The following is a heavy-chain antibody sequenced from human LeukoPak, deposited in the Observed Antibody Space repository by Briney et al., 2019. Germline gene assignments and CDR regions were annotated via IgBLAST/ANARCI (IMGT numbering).Heavy chain of an antibody. V-gene: IGHV3-23*01. D-gene: IGHD3-22*01. CDR3: AKDSTYYYDSSAYSSYFDY. J-gene: IGHJ4*02. CDR1: GFIFGDYA. Sequence: PGRSLRLSCRGSGFIFGDYAMSWVRQAPGKGLEWVSAISGSGASTYYADSVKGRFTISRDNSKNTLYLQMNSLRAEDTAVYYCAKDSTYYYDSSAYSSYFDYWGQGTLVTVSS. CDR2: ISGSGAST.